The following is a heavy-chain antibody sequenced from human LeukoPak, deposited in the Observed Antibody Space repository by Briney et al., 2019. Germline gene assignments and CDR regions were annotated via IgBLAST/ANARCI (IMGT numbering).Heavy chain of an antibody. CDR3: ARHRSDSGDYDAFDI. CDR1: GFIVSSNY. D-gene: IGHD4-17*01. Sequence: PGGSLRLSCAASGFIVSSNYMNWVRQAPGQGLEWVSVIYSSDSTYYADSVKGRFTISRDNSKNTLFLQMNSLRAEDTAVYYCARHRSDSGDYDAFDIWGQGTMVTVSS. J-gene: IGHJ3*02. V-gene: IGHV3-53*01. CDR2: IYSSDST.